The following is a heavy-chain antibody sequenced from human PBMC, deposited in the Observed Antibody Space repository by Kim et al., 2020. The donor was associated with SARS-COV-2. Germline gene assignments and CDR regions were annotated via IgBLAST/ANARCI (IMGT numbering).Heavy chain of an antibody. D-gene: IGHD3-22*01. CDR2: ISGDGGKT. CDR3: AKPQWVHYYYTLSYFHF. V-gene: IGHV3-23*01. CDR1: GFTFSNYG. J-gene: IGHJ4*01. Sequence: GGSLRLSCAASGFTFSNYGMTWVRQAPGKALEWVSAISGDGGKTFYADPVNGRFTISRDNSKNTLYLQMNSLRAEDTAVYYCAKPQWVHYYYTLSYFHF.